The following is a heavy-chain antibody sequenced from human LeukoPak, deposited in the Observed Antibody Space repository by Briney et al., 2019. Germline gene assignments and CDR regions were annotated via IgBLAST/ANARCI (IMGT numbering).Heavy chain of an antibody. D-gene: IGHD3-22*01. CDR2: IRYDGSNK. Sequence: GGSLRLSCAASGLTFSSYGMHWVRQARGKGLEWVAFIRYDGSNKYYADSVKGRFTISRDNSKNTLYLQMNSLRAEDTAVYYCAKAGMYYYDSSGYLPFDYWGQGTLVTVSS. CDR1: GLTFSSYG. CDR3: AKAGMYYYDSSGYLPFDY. J-gene: IGHJ4*02. V-gene: IGHV3-30*02.